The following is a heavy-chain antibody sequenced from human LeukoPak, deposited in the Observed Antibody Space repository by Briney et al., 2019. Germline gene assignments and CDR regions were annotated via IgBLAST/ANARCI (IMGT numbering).Heavy chain of an antibody. CDR1: GGSFSGDY. J-gene: IGHJ4*02. V-gene: IGHV4-34*01. CDR3: ARAGLLWFGELSYFDY. CDR2: INHSGST. D-gene: IGHD3-10*01. Sequence: PSETLSLTCAVYGGSFSGDYWNWIRQPPGKGLEWIGEINHSGSTNYNPSLKSRVTISVDTSKNQFSLKLSSVTAADTAVYYCARAGLLWFGELSYFDYWGQGTLVTVSS.